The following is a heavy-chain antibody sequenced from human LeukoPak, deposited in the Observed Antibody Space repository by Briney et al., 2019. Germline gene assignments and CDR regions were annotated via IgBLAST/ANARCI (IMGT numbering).Heavy chain of an antibody. D-gene: IGHD6-13*01. J-gene: IGHJ4*02. CDR3: ARDRVGYSRSWYDATGY. V-gene: IGHV3-21*01. CDR1: GFTFSSYS. Sequence: GGSLRLSCAASGFTFSSYSMNWVRQAPGNGLEWVSSISSSSSYIYYADSVKGRFTISRDNAKNSLYLPMNSLRAEDTAVYYCARDRVGYSRSWYDATGYWGQGTLVTVSS. CDR2: ISSSSSYI.